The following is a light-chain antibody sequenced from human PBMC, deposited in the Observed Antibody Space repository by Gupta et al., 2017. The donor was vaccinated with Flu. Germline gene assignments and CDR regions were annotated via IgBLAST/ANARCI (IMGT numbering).Light chain of an antibody. CDR2: WAS. Sequence: DIVMTQSPDSLAVSLGERITINCKSSRTVLSISNYKNFLAWYQHRGGQPPNLILYWASTRAYGVPDRFSGSGSGKDFNLTSTSRQAEDVANYYGSQDYATNTFGQGTRMEI. CDR3: SQDYATNT. CDR1: RTVLSISNYKNF. V-gene: IGKV4-1*01. J-gene: IGKJ5*01.